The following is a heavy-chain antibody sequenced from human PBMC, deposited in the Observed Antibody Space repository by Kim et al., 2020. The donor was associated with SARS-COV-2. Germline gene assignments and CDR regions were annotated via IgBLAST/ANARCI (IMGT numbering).Heavy chain of an antibody. D-gene: IGHD3-16*01. CDR3: ARSAGPYDYYFDY. J-gene: IGHJ4*02. V-gene: IGHV5-51*01. Sequence: RDSPSVQGQVTISADKTTTTAYLQWSSLKASDTAMYYCARSAGPYDYYFDYWGQGTLVTVSS.